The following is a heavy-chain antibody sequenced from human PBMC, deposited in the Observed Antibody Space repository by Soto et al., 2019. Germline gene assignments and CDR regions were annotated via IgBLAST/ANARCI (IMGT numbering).Heavy chain of an antibody. CDR2: INPNSGGT. J-gene: IGHJ4*02. D-gene: IGHD6-13*01. CDR1: GYTFTGYY. Sequence: ASVKVSCKASGYTFTGYYMHWVRQAPGQGLEWMGWINPNSGGTNYAQKFQGWVTMTRDTSISTAYMELSRLRSDDTAVYYCARDGSSWYAVLDYWGQGTLVTVSS. CDR3: ARDGSSWYAVLDY. V-gene: IGHV1-2*04.